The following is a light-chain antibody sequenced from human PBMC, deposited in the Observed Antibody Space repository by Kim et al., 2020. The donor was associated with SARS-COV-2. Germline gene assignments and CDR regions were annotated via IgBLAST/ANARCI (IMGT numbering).Light chain of an antibody. J-gene: IGKJ1*01. CDR2: GAS. CDR1: LPVRMSQ. CDR3: QQYSKSPWT. Sequence: SPGERATLSAGANLPVRMSQLAWNRQKPGQAPRLLIYGASKRAAGIPDRFSGSGSETDFTLNISGLEAEDFALYYCQQYSKSPWTFGQGTKVEIK. V-gene: IGKV3-20*01.